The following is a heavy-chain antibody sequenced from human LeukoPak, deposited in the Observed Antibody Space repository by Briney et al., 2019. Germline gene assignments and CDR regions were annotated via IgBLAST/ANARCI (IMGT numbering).Heavy chain of an antibody. D-gene: IGHD3-10*01. CDR2: IGAYNGNT. Sequence: GASVKVSCKASGYTFTNYGISWVRQAPGQGLEWMGWIGAYNGNTNYAQKLQGRVTMTTDTSRSTGYMELRSLRSDDTAVYYCARDFPYNYGSGSPSNWFDPWGQGTLVTVSS. V-gene: IGHV1-18*01. CDR3: ARDFPYNYGSGSPSNWFDP. J-gene: IGHJ5*02. CDR1: GYTFTNYG.